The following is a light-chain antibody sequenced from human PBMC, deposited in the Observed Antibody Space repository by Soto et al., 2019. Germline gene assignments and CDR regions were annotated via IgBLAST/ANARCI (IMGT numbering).Light chain of an antibody. CDR2: ENN. V-gene: IGLV1-51*02. CDR1: SSNIGNNY. CDR3: GTWDSSLSAHVV. J-gene: IGLJ2*01. Sequence: QPVLTQPPSVSAAPGQKVTISCSGSSSNIGNNYVSWYQQLPGTAPKLLIYENNKRPSGIPDRFSGSKSGTSATLGITGLQTGDEADYYCGTWDSSLSAHVVFGGGTQLTVL.